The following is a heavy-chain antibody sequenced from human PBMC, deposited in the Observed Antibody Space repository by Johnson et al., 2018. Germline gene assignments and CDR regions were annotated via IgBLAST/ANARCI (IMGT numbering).Heavy chain of an antibody. CDR1: GDTFSTYV. J-gene: IGHJ4*02. Sequence: QVQLVQSGAEVKKPGSSVKVSCKASGDTFSTYVISWVRQAPGQGLEWMGGIIPIFDTPNYALKFQGRVTITADEVTRTADRELSSLRSDDTAGYYCARGGDDGDYYFDSWGQGTLVTVSS. D-gene: IGHD4-17*01. CDR2: IIPIFDTP. CDR3: ARGGDDGDYYFDS. V-gene: IGHV1-69*01.